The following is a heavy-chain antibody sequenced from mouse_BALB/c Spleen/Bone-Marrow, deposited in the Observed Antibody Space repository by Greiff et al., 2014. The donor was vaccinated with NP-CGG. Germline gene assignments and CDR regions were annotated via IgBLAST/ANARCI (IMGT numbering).Heavy chain of an antibody. Sequence: EVQLQQSGAELVKPGASVKLSCTASGFNIKDTYMHWVKRRPEQGLEWIGRIDPANGNTKYDPKFQGKATITADTSSNTAYLQLSSLTSEDTAVYYCASYYYGSSRFAYWGQGTLVTVSA. CDR3: ASYYYGSSRFAY. CDR1: GFNIKDTY. V-gene: IGHV14-3*02. D-gene: IGHD1-1*01. J-gene: IGHJ3*01. CDR2: IDPANGNT.